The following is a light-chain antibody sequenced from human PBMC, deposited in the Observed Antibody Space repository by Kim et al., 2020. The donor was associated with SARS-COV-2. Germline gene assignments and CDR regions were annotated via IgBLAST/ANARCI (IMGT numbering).Light chain of an antibody. CDR3: QAGDSSRVV. J-gene: IGLJ2*01. CDR1: TLGDKY. Sequence: SYELTQPPSVSVSPGQTASITCSGDTLGDKYACWYQQKPGQSPVLVIYQDSKRPSGIPERFSGSSSGNTATMTISGTQAMDEADYYCQAGDSSRVVFGGGTQLTVL. V-gene: IGLV3-1*01. CDR2: QDS.